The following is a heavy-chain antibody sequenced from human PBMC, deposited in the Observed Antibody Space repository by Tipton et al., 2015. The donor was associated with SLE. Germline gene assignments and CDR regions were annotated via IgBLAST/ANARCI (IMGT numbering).Heavy chain of an antibody. Sequence: TLSLTCTVSGGSISSHYWSWIRQPPGKGLEWIGYIYYSGSTNYNPSLKSRVTISVDTSKNQFSLKLSSVTAADTAVYYCARGAGSSWSGYYYGMDVWGQGTTVTVSS. V-gene: IGHV4-59*11. J-gene: IGHJ6*02. CDR3: ARGAGSSWSGYYYGMDV. CDR1: GGSISSHY. D-gene: IGHD6-13*01. CDR2: IYYSGST.